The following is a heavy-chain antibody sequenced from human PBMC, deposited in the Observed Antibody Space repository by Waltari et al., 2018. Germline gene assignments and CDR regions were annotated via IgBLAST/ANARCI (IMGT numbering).Heavy chain of an antibody. CDR2: TAYDGRNT. J-gene: IGHJ6*04. CDR3: ARDYCDRTNCHGMYV. Sequence: QVQLVESGGGVVQPGRSLRLSCAASEFTFSSYAMHWVRQAPGNGLEWVEVTAYDGRNTYYVDSVKCRFTIPRDNSKKTLYMQMNSLRAEDTAVYYCARDYCDRTNCHGMYVWGKGTTV. V-gene: IGHV3-30*04. D-gene: IGHD3-22*01. CDR1: EFTFSSYA.